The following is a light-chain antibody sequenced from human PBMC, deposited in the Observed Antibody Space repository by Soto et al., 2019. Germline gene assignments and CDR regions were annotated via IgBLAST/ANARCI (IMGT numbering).Light chain of an antibody. V-gene: IGLV1-40*01. CDR2: GNS. Sequence: QPVLTQPPSVSGAPGQRVTMSCTGSSSNIGAGYDVHWCQQLPGTAPKLLIYGNSNRPSGVPDRFSGSKSGTSASLAITGLQAEDEADYYCQSYDSSLNAYVFGTGTKLTVL. CDR3: QSYDSSLNAYV. J-gene: IGLJ1*01. CDR1: SSNIGAGYD.